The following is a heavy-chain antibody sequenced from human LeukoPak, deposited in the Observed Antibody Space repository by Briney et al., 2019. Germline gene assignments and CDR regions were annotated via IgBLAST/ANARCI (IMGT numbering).Heavy chain of an antibody. CDR2: IYYSGST. CDR1: GGSISSYY. CDR3: ASYYYDSSGPFDY. D-gene: IGHD3-22*01. J-gene: IGHJ4*02. Sequence: SETLSLTCTVSGGSISSYYWSWIRQPPGKGLEWIGYIYYSGSTNYNPSLKSRVTISVDASKKQFSLKLTSVTADDTAVYYCASYYYDSSGPFDYWGQGTLVTVSS. V-gene: IGHV4-59*01.